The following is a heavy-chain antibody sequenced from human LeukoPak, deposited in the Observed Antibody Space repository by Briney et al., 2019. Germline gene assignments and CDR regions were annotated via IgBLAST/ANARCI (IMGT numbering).Heavy chain of an antibody. J-gene: IGHJ5*02. V-gene: IGHV1-2*02. CDR1: GYTFTGYY. D-gene: IGHD4-17*01. CDR3: ARDNNGDYVNWFDP. CDR2: INPQSGGT. Sequence: GASVKVSCKASGYTFTGYYIHWVRQAPGQGLEWMGWINPQSGGTNYAQKFQGRVTMTRDTSISTAYMELSRLRSDDTAVYYCARDNNGDYVNWFDPWGQGTLVTVSS.